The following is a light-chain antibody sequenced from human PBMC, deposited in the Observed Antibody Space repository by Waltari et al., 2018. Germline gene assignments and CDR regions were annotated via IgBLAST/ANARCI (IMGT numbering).Light chain of an antibody. CDR3: YSAADNKKM. V-gene: IGLV3-27*01. CDR2: KDI. CDR1: VLAEKY. Sequence: SYELTQPSSVSVSPGQTARITCSGDVLAEKYVRWFQQKPGQAPILVIYKDIERPSGVPERFSGSSSGTTVTLTITGAQVEDEADYYCYSAADNKKMFGGGTKLTVL. J-gene: IGLJ3*02.